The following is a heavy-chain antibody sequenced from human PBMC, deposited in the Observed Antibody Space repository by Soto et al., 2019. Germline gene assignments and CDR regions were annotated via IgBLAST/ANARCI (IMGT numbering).Heavy chain of an antibody. V-gene: IGHV3-30*18. J-gene: IGHJ6*02. CDR3: AKQLGYCSSTSCRDYYYGMDV. D-gene: IGHD2-2*01. CDR1: GFTFSNYG. CDR2: ISYDGSNK. Sequence: PGGSLRLSCAASGFTFSNYGMHWVRQAPGKGLEWVAVISYDGSNKYYADSVKGRLSISRDNSKNTLYLQMNSLRAEDTAVYYCAKQLGYCSSTSCRDYYYGMDVWGQGTTVTVS.